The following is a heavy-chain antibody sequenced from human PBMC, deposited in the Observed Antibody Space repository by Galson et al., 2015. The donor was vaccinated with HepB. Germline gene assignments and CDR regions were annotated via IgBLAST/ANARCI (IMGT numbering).Heavy chain of an antibody. J-gene: IGHJ4*02. V-gene: IGHV3-20*04. CDR2: INWNGGDT. Sequence: SLRLSCAATGFIFDDYDMSWVRQVPGKGLEWVSGINWNGGDTDYADSVKGRFTISRDNAENSLYLQTNSLRAEDTALYYCARDETTKARGVSHKCYSGYWGQGILVTVSS. CDR1: GFIFDDYD. CDR3: ARDETTKARGVSHKCYSGY. D-gene: IGHD3-10*01.